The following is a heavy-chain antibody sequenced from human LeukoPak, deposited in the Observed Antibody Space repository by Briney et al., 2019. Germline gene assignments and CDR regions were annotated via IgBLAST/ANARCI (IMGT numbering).Heavy chain of an antibody. Sequence: ASVKVSFKASGYTLTSYGSSGVRQARGRGLEWMGCISSYNGNTNYARKLQGRVTMTTAKSNSKDSMELRSLRPDATAVYYCARRTSYDILNGYDYWDQGPLVTVTS. CDR3: ARRTSYDILNGYDY. J-gene: IGHJ4*02. V-gene: IGHV1-18*04. CDR2: ISSYNGNT. D-gene: IGHD3-9*01. CDR1: GYTLTSYG.